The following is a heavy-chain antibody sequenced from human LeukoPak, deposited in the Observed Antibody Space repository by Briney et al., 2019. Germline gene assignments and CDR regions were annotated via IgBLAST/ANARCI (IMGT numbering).Heavy chain of an antibody. CDR3: ARSLYGEAFDL. V-gene: IGHV1-3*01. Sequence: ASVKVSCKASGYTFTSYAMHWVRQAPGQGLEWMGWISAHKGDTEYAQKFQGRVTMTRDTSTSTAYMELQSLTSDDTAVYYCARSLYGEAFDLWGQGTLVTVSS. D-gene: IGHD4/OR15-4a*01. J-gene: IGHJ4*02. CDR2: ISAHKGDT. CDR1: GYTFTSYA.